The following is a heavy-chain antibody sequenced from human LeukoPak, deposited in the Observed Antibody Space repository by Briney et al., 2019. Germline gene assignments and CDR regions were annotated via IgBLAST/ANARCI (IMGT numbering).Heavy chain of an antibody. Sequence: TGGSLRLSCAASGFTVSSNYMGWVRQAPGKGLEWVSVIYSGGDTYYTDSVKGRFTISRDNSKNKIYLEMTSLKAEDTAVYYCARVLAVAGTLVQASFDYWGQGTLVTVSS. D-gene: IGHD6-19*01. CDR2: IYSGGDT. CDR3: ARVLAVAGTLVQASFDY. CDR1: GFTVSSNY. V-gene: IGHV3-66*01. J-gene: IGHJ4*02.